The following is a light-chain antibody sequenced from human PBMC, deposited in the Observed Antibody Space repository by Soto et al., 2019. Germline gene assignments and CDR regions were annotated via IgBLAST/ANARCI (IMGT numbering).Light chain of an antibody. V-gene: IGKV1-27*01. CDR2: AAS. Sequence: DIQMTQSPSSLSASVGDRVTITCRASQGISNFLARYQQKPGKVPKLLIYAASTLQSGVPSRFSGSGSGTDFTLTITSLQPEDVATYYCQKYNSAPWTFGQGTKVEIK. CDR1: QGISNF. CDR3: QKYNSAPWT. J-gene: IGKJ1*01.